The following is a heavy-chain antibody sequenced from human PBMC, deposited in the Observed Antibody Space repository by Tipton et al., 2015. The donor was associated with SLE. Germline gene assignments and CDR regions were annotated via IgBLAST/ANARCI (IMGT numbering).Heavy chain of an antibody. J-gene: IGHJ4*02. CDR1: GGSIRRSGHS. CDR2: ISHTGRT. CDR3: AKAHSGGAIAF. Sequence: TLSLTCAVSGGSIRRSGHSWSWIRQPPGKGLEWITYISHTGRTAYSPSLKSRVTISVDGSKNQFSLKLDSVTAADTAVYYCAKAHSGGAIAFWGQGTLVTVSS. V-gene: IGHV4-30-2*01. D-gene: IGHD2-15*01.